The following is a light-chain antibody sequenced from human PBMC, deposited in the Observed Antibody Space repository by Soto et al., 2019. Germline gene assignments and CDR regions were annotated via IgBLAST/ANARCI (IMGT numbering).Light chain of an antibody. CDR3: QQYNSLST. J-gene: IGKJ2*01. CDR1: QSISSW. V-gene: IGKV1-5*03. Sequence: DIQMTQSPSTLSASVGDRVIITCRASQSISSWLAWYQQKPGKAPKLLIYKASSLESGVPSRFSGSGSGTEFTLTISSLQPDDFATYYCQQYNSLSTFGQGTKVEIK. CDR2: KAS.